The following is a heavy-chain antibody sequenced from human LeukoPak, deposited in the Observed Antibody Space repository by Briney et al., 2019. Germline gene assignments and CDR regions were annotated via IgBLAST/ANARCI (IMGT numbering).Heavy chain of an antibody. V-gene: IGHV4-59*01. CDR3: VRWNDGSHHFDC. D-gene: IGHD1-26*01. J-gene: IGHJ4*02. Sequence: PSQTLSLTCSVSSGSISSYYWSWIRQPPGKGLEWIGYSHYSGSTKYNPPLKSRVTISVDTSKNQISLKLSSVTAADTAVYYCVRWNDGSHHFDCWGQGTLVTVSA. CDR1: SGSISSYY. CDR2: SHYSGST.